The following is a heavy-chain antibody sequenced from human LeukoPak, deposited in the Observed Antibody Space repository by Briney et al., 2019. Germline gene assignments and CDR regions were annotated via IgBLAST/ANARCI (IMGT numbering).Heavy chain of an antibody. CDR2: IIPIFGTA. J-gene: IGHJ6*04. D-gene: IGHD3-22*01. Sequence: ASVKVSCKASGYSFTGYYMHWVRQAPGQGLEWMGGIIPIFGTATYAQRFQGKVTITADESTSTAYMEMSSLRSEDTAIYYCSRVRIDGYSYYHMDVWGTGTAVTISS. CDR1: GYSFTGYY. V-gene: IGHV1-69*13. CDR3: SRVRIDGYSYYHMDV.